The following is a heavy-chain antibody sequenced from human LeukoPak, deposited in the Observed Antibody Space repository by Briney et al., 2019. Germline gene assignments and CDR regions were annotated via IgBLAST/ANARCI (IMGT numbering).Heavy chain of an antibody. CDR2: IYYSGST. Sequence: SSETLSLTCTVSGGSISSYYWSWIRQPPGKGLEWIGYIYYSGSTYYNPSLKSRVTISVDTSKNQFSLKLSSVTAADTAVYYCARAKGTLGYCSGGSCYAFGELDYWGQGTLVTVSS. J-gene: IGHJ4*02. D-gene: IGHD2-15*01. CDR1: GGSISSYY. V-gene: IGHV4-59*12. CDR3: ARAKGTLGYCSGGSCYAFGELDY.